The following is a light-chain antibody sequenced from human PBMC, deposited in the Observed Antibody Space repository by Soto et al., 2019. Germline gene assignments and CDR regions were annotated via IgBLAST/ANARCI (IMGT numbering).Light chain of an antibody. CDR2: KAS. Sequence: DIQMTQSPSTLSASVGDRVTITCRASQSISSRLAWYQQKPGKAPKVLIYKASSLESGVPSRFSGSGSGTEFTLTISCLQPDDFATYYCQQYNSFSPWTFGQGTKVEIK. CDR3: QQYNSFSPWT. CDR1: QSISSR. V-gene: IGKV1-5*03. J-gene: IGKJ1*01.